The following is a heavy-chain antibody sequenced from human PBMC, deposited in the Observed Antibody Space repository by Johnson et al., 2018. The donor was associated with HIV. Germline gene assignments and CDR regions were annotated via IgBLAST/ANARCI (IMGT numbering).Heavy chain of an antibody. J-gene: IGHJ3*02. CDR3: ATVPAVENEWLLDDAFYI. Sequence: QVQLVESGGGLVKPGGSLRLSCAASGFTFSDYYMSWIRQAPGKGLEWVSYISSSGSTIYYADSVKGRFTISRDNAKNSLYLQMNSLRAEDTAVYYCATVPAVENEWLLDDAFYIWGQGTMVTVSS. CDR2: ISSSGSTI. CDR1: GFTFSDYY. D-gene: IGHD2-2*01. V-gene: IGHV3-11*04.